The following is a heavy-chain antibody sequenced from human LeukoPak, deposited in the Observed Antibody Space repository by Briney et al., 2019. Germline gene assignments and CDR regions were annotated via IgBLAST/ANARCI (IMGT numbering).Heavy chain of an antibody. D-gene: IGHD3-9*01. V-gene: IGHV3-7*04. J-gene: IGHJ3*02. CDR1: GFTFTTYW. Sequence: GGSLRLSCAASGFTFTTYWMSWVRQAPGKGLERVANIKRDGSEKFYLDSLRGRFTISRDNAKNSLYLQMNSLRAEDTAVYFCARGGWDFDWLKGAFDIWGQGTVVTVSS. CDR2: IKRDGSEK. CDR3: ARGGWDFDWLKGAFDI.